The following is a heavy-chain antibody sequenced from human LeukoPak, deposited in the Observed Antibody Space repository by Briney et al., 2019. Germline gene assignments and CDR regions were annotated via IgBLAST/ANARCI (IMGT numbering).Heavy chain of an antibody. J-gene: IGHJ4*02. D-gene: IGHD2-21*02. CDR3: ARCRGDCQAFDF. CDR2: ISESSTYT. Sequence: GGSLSLSCSASGFTFSSYVMHWVRQAPGKGLEWVSYISESSTYTRYADSVKGRFTISRDNAKNSLYLQMNSLRAEDTAIYYCARCRGDCQAFDFWGQGTLVTVSS. V-gene: IGHV3-21*05. CDR1: GFTFSSYV.